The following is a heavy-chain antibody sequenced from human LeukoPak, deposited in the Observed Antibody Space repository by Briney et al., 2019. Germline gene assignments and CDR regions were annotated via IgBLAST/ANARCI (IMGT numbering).Heavy chain of an antibody. D-gene: IGHD6-19*01. CDR3: ASDSSGWPHDAFDI. Sequence: ASVKVSCKASGYTFTGYYMHWVRQAPGQGLEWMGWINPNSGGTNYAQKFQGRVTKTRDTSISTAYMELSRLRSDDTAVYYCASDSSGWPHDAFDIWGQGTMVTVSS. CDR2: INPNSGGT. J-gene: IGHJ3*02. CDR1: GYTFTGYY. V-gene: IGHV1-2*02.